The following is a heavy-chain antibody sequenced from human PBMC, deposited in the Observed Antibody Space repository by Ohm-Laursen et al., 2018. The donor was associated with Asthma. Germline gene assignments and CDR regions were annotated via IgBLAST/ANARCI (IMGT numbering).Heavy chain of an antibody. CDR1: GFTFSSYG. Sequence: SLRLSCAASGFTFSSYGMHWVRQAPGKGLEWVAVISYDGSNKYYADSVKGRFTISRDNSKNTLYLQMNSLRAEDTAVYYCARDRNNLPGRDGYYYYYGMDVWGQGTTVTVSS. D-gene: IGHD1-14*01. V-gene: IGHV3-30*03. CDR3: ARDRNNLPGRDGYYYYYGMDV. CDR2: ISYDGSNK. J-gene: IGHJ6*02.